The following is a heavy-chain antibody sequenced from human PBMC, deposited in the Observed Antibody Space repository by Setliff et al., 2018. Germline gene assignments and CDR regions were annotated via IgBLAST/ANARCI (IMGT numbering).Heavy chain of an antibody. D-gene: IGHD6-19*01. CDR1: GFTFSSYW. CDR3: AKPRPGWPAGFDS. V-gene: IGHV3-74*01. CDR2: INRDGSYT. Sequence: QPGGSLRLSCAASGFTFSSYWMYWVRQAPGKGLVWVSRINRDGSYTVYADSVKGRFSITRDNSKNTLYLQMSSLRPEDTALYYCAKPRPGWPAGFDSWGQGTLVTVSS. J-gene: IGHJ4*02.